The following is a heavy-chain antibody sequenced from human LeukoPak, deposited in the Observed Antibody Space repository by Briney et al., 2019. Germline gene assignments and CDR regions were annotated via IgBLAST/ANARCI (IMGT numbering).Heavy chain of an antibody. CDR3: ALQRGYYDSSDYYFDY. D-gene: IGHD3-22*01. V-gene: IGHV3-30*02. CDR2: IRYDGSNK. CDR1: GFTFSSYG. J-gene: IGHJ4*02. Sequence: QPGGSLRLSCAASGFTFSSYGIHWVRQAPGKGLEWVAFIRYDGSNKYYADSMKGRFTISRDNSKNTLYLQMNSLRAEDTAVYYCALQRGYYDSSDYYFDYWGQGTLVTVSS.